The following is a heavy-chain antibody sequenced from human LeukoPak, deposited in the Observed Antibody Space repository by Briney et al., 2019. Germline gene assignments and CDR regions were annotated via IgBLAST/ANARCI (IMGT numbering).Heavy chain of an antibody. V-gene: IGHV3-48*03. J-gene: IGHJ4*02. CDR1: GFTFSSYE. D-gene: IGHD2-15*01. CDR2: ISSSGSTI. Sequence: PGGSLRLSCAASGFTFSSYEMNWVRQAPGKGLEWVSYISSSGSTIYYADSVKGRFTISRDNAKNSLYLQMNSLRAEDTAVYYCARDGLVAALMGNYFDYWGQGTLVTVSS. CDR3: ARDGLVAALMGNYFDY.